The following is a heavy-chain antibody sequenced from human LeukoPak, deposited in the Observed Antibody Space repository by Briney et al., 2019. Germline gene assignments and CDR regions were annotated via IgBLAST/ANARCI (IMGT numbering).Heavy chain of an antibody. Sequence: ASVKDSCKASGYSFTNYAMNWVRQAPGQGLELMGWINTNTGNPTYAQGFTGRFVFSLDTSVSTAYLQISSLKAEDTAVYFCARNRISHHMDVWGKGTTVTVSS. CDR3: ARNRISHHMDV. D-gene: IGHD2-15*01. J-gene: IGHJ6*03. V-gene: IGHV7-4-1*02. CDR2: INTNTGNP. CDR1: GYSFTNYA.